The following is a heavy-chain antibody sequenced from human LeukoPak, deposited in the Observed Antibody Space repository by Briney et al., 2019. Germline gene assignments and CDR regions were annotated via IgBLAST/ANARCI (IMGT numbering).Heavy chain of an antibody. CDR1: GGSLSSYY. CDR2: IYYSGST. CDR3: ARRAHHAAVPAAILSYYYYLDV. J-gene: IGHJ6*03. D-gene: IGHD2-2*02. V-gene: IGHV4-59*08. Sequence: SETLSLTCTVSGGSLSSYYWSWIRQPPGKGLEWIGYIYYSGSTNYNPSLKSRVTISVDTSKNQFSLKLSSVTAADTAVYYCARRAHHAAVPAAILSYYYYLDVWGKGTTVTVSS.